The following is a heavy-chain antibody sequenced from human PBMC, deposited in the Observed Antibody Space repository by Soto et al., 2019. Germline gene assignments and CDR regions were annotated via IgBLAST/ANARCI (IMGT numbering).Heavy chain of an antibody. V-gene: IGHV3-11*01. J-gene: IGHJ4*02. Sequence: GGSLRLSCAASGFTFSDYYMSWIRQAPGKGLEWVSYISSSGSTIYYADSVKGRFTISRDNAKNSLYLQTNSLRAEDTAVYYCAGDHGVAAAGARFDYWGQGTLVTVSS. CDR3: AGDHGVAAAGARFDY. CDR2: ISSSGSTI. D-gene: IGHD6-13*01. CDR1: GFTFSDYY.